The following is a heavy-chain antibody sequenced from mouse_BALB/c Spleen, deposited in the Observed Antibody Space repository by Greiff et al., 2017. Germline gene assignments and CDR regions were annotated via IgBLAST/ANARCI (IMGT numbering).Heavy chain of an antibody. Sequence: EVKLMESGAELVRSGASVKLSCTASGFNIKDYYMHWVKQRPEQGLEWIGWIDPENGDTEYAPKFQGKATMTADTSSNTAYLQLSSLTSEDTAVYYCNAVTLGYWGQGTTLTVSS. J-gene: IGHJ2*01. CDR1: GFNIKDYY. CDR2: IDPENGDT. V-gene: IGHV14-4*02. D-gene: IGHD2-12*01. CDR3: NAVTLGY.